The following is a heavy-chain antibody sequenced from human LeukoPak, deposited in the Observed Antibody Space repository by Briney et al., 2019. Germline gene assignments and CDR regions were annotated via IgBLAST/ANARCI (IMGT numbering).Heavy chain of an antibody. CDR2: ISSRGTT. D-gene: IGHD1-26*01. CDR1: GFIVSYNY. CDR3: ATRGRSGYYYGMDV. J-gene: IGHJ6*02. V-gene: IGHV3-66*01. Sequence: GGSLRLSCAASGFIVSYNYMSWARRAPGKGLEWVSIISSRGTTNYADSVKGRFTISRDNSQNMLFLQMNSLRAEDTAVYYCATRGRSGYYYGMDVWGQGTTVTVSS.